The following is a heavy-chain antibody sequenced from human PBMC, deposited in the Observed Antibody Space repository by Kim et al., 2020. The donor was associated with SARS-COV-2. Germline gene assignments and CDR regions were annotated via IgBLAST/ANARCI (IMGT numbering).Heavy chain of an antibody. D-gene: IGHD3-10*01. V-gene: IGHV3-7*01. CDR3: ARHRVAPRTLLSDYYYYYHIDV. CDR2: LRQNGIEK. Sequence: GGSLRLSCEGSGFNFGVSWMGWVRQAPGKGLEWVANLRQNGIEKYYVGSVKGRFTVSRDNAKNSLYLQMNSLRAEDTAVYYCARHRVAPRTLLSDYYYYYHIDVWGKGTTVIVSS. CDR1: GFNFGVSW. J-gene: IGHJ6*04.